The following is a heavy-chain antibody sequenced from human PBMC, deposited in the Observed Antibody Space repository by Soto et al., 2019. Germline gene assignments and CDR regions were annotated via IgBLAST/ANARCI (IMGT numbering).Heavy chain of an antibody. CDR1: GYTFTSYA. V-gene: IGHV1-3*01. D-gene: IGHD3-22*01. Sequence: ASVKVSCKASGYTFTSYAMHWVRQAPGQRLEWMGWINAGNGNTKYSQKFQGRVTITRDTSASTAYMELSSLRSEDTAVYYCARDLYDSSGYYLFDYWGQGTLVTVSS. J-gene: IGHJ4*02. CDR2: INAGNGNT. CDR3: ARDLYDSSGYYLFDY.